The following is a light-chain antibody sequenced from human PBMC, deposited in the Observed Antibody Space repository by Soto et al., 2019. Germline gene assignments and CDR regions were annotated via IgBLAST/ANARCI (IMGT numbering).Light chain of an antibody. V-gene: IGLV1-40*01. J-gene: IGLJ2*01. CDR2: AND. Sequence: QSVLTQPPSVSGAPGQSVTISGTGSTSNIGAVYGFHWYQQIRGTAPRLLIFANDNRPSGVPDRFSGSKSGTSASLTITGLQAEDEADYYCQSDDSTLSVVFGGGTKLTVL. CDR3: QSDDSTLSVV. CDR1: TSNIGAVYG.